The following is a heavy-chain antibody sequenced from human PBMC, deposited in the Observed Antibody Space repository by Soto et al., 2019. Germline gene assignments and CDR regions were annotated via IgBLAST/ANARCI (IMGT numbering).Heavy chain of an antibody. Sequence: EVQLLESGGGLVQPGGSLTLSCAASGFTLSNYAMSWVRQAPGKGLEWVSAISGGGISTYYADSVRGRFTISRDNSRNTLYLRMNRLRAEDTAVYYCARDAISMVRGTNNWFDPWGQGTLVTVSS. CDR1: GFTLSNYA. D-gene: IGHD3-10*01. J-gene: IGHJ5*02. V-gene: IGHV3-23*01. CDR2: ISGGGIST. CDR3: ARDAISMVRGTNNWFDP.